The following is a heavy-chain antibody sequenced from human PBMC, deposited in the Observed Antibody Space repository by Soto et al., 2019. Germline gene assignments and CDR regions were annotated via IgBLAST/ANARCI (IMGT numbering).Heavy chain of an antibody. Sequence: SETLSLTCAISWGSVSSNTATWNWVRQSPSRGLEWLGRTYYRSNWNFDYALSVKSRITINPDTSKNQFSLQLNSLTPEDTAVYYCAGELDIHHGLGYWGPGTSVTVSS. CDR3: AGELDIHHGLGY. V-gene: IGHV6-1*01. CDR2: TYYRSNWNF. J-gene: IGHJ4*02. D-gene: IGHD3-3*02. CDR1: WGSVSSNTAT.